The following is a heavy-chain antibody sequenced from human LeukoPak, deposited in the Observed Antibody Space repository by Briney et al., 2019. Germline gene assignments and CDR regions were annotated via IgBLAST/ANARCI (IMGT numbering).Heavy chain of an antibody. CDR2: IRSKANSYAT. D-gene: IGHD2-15*01. CDR3: VRVGYCSGGGCQGRDWFDP. Sequence: GGSLRLSCTASGFTFSGSAMHWVRQASGKGLEWVGRIRSKANSYATVYAASVKGRFTISRDDSKNTAYLQMNSLKTEDTAVYYCVRVGYCSGGGCQGRDWFDPWGQGTLVTVSS. V-gene: IGHV3-73*01. J-gene: IGHJ5*02. CDR1: GFTFSGSA.